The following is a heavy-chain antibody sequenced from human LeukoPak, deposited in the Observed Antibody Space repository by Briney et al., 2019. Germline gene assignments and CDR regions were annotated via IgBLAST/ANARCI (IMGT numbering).Heavy chain of an antibody. J-gene: IGHJ4*02. Sequence: GGSLRLSCTVSGFTVSSNSMSGVRQAPGKGLEWVSFIYSGTIHYSDSVKGRFTISRDNSKNTLYLQMSSLRAEDTALYYCAKASNYDYLWGSQQIGYYFDHWGRGILVTVSS. CDR2: IYSGTI. CDR1: GFTVSSNS. CDR3: AKASNYDYLWGSQQIGYYFDH. V-gene: IGHV3-53*05. D-gene: IGHD3-16*01.